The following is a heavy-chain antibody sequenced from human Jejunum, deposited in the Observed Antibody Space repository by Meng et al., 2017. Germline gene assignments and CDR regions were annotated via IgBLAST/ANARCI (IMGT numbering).Heavy chain of an antibody. CDR3: ARALGTYGTFFDY. Sequence: QGLRQESGPGLVKPSGPLSLTFAVSGDSITSSNWWSWVRQPPGKGLEWIGEIFHTGSTNYNPSLRSRLTISVDKSKNQFSLKLSSVTAADTAVYYCARALGTYGTFFDYWGQGTLVTVSS. V-gene: IGHV4-4*02. D-gene: IGHD2-8*01. CDR1: GDSITSSNW. J-gene: IGHJ4*02. CDR2: IFHTGST.